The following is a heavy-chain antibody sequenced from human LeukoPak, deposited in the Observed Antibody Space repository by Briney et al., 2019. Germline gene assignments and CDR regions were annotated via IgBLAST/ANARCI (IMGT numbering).Heavy chain of an antibody. V-gene: IGHV4-59*11. CDR2: IYYTGST. D-gene: IGHD1-7*01. CDR3: ARGTYFQH. Sequence: SETLPLTCTVSGGSISGHYWSWIRQSPGKGLEWIGYIYYTGSTNYNPSLKSRVTISIDTSKNQFSLNLSSVTAADTALYYCARGTYFQHWGQGTLVTVSS. CDR1: GGSISGHY. J-gene: IGHJ1*01.